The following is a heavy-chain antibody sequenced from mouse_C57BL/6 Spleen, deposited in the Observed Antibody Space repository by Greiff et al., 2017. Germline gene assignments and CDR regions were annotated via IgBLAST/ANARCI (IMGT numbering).Heavy chain of an antibody. V-gene: IGHV14-3*01. CDR2: IVPAHGNT. Sequence: EVKVVESVAELVRPGASVKLSCTASGFNIKNNYMHWVKQRPEQGLEWIGRIVPAHGNTKYAPQFQGKATITADTSSNTAYLQLSSLTSEDTAIYYCARPLHYDGSTAWFAYWGQGTLVTVSA. J-gene: IGHJ3*01. CDR3: ARPLHYDGSTAWFAY. D-gene: IGHD1-1*01. CDR1: GFNIKNNY.